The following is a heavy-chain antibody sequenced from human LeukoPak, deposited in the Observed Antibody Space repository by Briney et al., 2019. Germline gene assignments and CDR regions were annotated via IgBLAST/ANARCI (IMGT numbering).Heavy chain of an antibody. V-gene: IGHV4-61*08. CDR1: GGSVNSGDSF. J-gene: IGHJ6*02. Sequence: SEILSLTCTVSGGSVNSGDSFWSWIRQPPGKGLEWIGNIYYSGSTNYNPSLQSRVAVSIDTSKNQFSLKVRSVTPADTAVYYCARKLGIAVGDYYYYGLDVWGQGTTVTVSS. CDR2: IYYSGST. D-gene: IGHD6-19*01. CDR3: ARKLGIAVGDYYYYGLDV.